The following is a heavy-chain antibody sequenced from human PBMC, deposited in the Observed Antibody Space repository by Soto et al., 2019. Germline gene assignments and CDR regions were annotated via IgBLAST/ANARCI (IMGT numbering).Heavy chain of an antibody. Sequence: EVQLVETGGGLIQPGGSLRLSCAASGFTVSSNYMSWVRQAPGKGLEWVSVIYSGGSTYYADSVKGRFTISRDNSKNTLYPQMNRLRAEDTAVYYCAREKYYYSSGYYYAYWGQGTLVTVSP. D-gene: IGHD3-22*01. V-gene: IGHV3-53*02. J-gene: IGHJ4*02. CDR3: AREKYYYSSGYYYAY. CDR1: GFTVSSNY. CDR2: IYSGGST.